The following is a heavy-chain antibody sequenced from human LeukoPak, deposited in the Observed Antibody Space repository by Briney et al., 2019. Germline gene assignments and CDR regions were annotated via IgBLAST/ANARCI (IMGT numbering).Heavy chain of an antibody. D-gene: IGHD2-8*02. CDR2: MNPNSGST. J-gene: IGHJ5*02. Sequence: ASVKVSCKASGYTFTNYDINWVRQAPGQGLEWMGWMNPNSGSTGYAQQFQGRVTMTRNTSISTAYMELSSLRSDDTAVYYCGRGRWSATGPPQFDHWGQATLVTVSS. V-gene: IGHV1-8*01. CDR1: GYTFTNYD. CDR3: GRGRWSATGPPQFDH.